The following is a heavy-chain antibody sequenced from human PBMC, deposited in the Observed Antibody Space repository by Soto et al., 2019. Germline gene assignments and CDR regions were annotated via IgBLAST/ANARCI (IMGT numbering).Heavy chain of an antibody. D-gene: IGHD3-3*01. CDR3: ARGHDSPGWFDP. CDR1: GGSISSYY. CDR2: VYYTGST. V-gene: IGHV4-59*01. J-gene: IGHJ5*02. Sequence: PSETLSLTCTVSGGSISSYYWTWIRQPPGKGLEWIGYVYYTGSTGYNSSLRSRVTISVDTSKNQVSLRLTSVSAADTAVYYCARGHDSPGWFDPWGPGPLVTVSS.